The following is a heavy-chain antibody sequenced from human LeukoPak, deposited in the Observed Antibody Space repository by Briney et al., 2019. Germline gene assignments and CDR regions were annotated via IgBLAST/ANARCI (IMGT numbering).Heavy chain of an antibody. D-gene: IGHD7-27*01. Sequence: GGSLRLSWAASGFTFSSYTMRWLRQAPGEGLEGVSTITTSDGNTYYADSVKGRFTGSRDNSTTTLYLQRNSLRAEDTAVYYCAKDGGLWVSAHWGDSWGRGTLVTVSS. CDR2: ITTSDGNT. CDR1: GFTFSSYT. V-gene: IGHV3-23*01. CDR3: AKDGGLWVSAHWGDS. J-gene: IGHJ4*02.